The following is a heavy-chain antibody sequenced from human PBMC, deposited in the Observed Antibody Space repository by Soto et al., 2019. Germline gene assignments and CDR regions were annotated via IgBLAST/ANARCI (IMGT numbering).Heavy chain of an antibody. CDR1: GITISNYP. CDR3: VKDDGGYPSTAPH. V-gene: IGHV3-23*01. CDR2: ISGSGDRT. Sequence: EVQLLESGGGLVQPGGSLRLSCAASGITISNYPMSWVRQAPGKGLDWVSGISGSGDRTYYADSAKGRFTISKDSSRNSLSLQLDSLGVEDTAVDFWVKDDGGYPSTAPHWGQGTLVTVSS. J-gene: IGHJ4*02. D-gene: IGHD3-22*01.